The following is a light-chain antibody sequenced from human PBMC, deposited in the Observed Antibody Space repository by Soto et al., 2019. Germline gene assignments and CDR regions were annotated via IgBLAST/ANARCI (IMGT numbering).Light chain of an antibody. CDR2: EVS. CDR3: TSYTTTSAVI. CDR1: SSGIGRYNY. J-gene: IGLJ2*01. V-gene: IGLV2-14*01. Sequence: QSALSQPASVSGSPGQSITISCTGTSSGIGRYNYVSWYQQHPGMAPQLLIYEVSDRPSGVSNRFSGSKSGNTASLTISGLQAEDEADYFCTSYTTTSAVIFGGGTKVTVL.